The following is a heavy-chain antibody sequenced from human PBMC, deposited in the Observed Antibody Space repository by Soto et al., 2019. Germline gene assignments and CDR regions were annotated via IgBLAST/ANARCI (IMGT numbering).Heavy chain of an antibody. CDR1: GFTFSIYS. CDR3: ARDGESATGRRWFDP. V-gene: IGHV3-21*01. Sequence: EVQLVDSGGGLVKPGVSLRLSCAASGFTFSIYSMNWVRQAPGKGLEWVASISSSSTHIYYADSVKGRFTISRDNAKNSQYLQMNSLRAEDTAVYYCARDGESATGRRWFDPWGQGTLVTVSS. D-gene: IGHD1-1*01. CDR2: ISSSSTHI. J-gene: IGHJ5*02.